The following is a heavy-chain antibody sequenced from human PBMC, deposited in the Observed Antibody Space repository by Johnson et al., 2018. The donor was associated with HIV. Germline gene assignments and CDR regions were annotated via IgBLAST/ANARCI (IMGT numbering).Heavy chain of an antibody. CDR3: ARVTHIQLWANDAFDI. D-gene: IGHD5-18*01. CDR1: GFTVSSNY. CDR2: IYSGGST. Sequence: VQLVESGGGLIQPGGYLRLSCAASGFTVSSNYMSWVRQAPGKGLEWVSVIYSGGSTYYADSVKGRFTISRDNSKKTLYLQMNSLRAEDTAVYYCARVTHIQLWANDAFDIWGQGTMVTVSS. V-gene: IGHV3-53*01. J-gene: IGHJ3*02.